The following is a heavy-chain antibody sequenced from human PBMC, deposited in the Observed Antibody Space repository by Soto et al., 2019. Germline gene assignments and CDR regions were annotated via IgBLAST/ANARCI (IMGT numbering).Heavy chain of an antibody. J-gene: IGHJ5*02. CDR2: IKQGGSEK. D-gene: IGHD2-21*01. Sequence: GGSLRLSCAASGFTFSSYWMSWVRQAPGKGLEWVANIKQGGSEKNYVDSVKGRFTISRDNAKNSLYLQMNSLRADDTAVYYCASARHIGPWGQGTLVTVSS. CDR1: GFTFSSYW. CDR3: ASARHIGP. V-gene: IGHV3-7*01.